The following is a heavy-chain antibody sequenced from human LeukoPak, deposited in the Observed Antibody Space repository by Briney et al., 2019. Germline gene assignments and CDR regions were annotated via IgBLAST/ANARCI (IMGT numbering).Heavy chain of an antibody. Sequence: GGSLRLSCAASGFTFSSYGMHWVRQAPGKGLEWVAVIWYDGSNKYYADSVKGRFTISRDNSKNTLYLQMNSLRAEDTAVYYCARDPNYYDSSGYYYSLDYFDYWGRGTLVTVSS. CDR3: ARDPNYYDSSGYYYSLDYFDY. J-gene: IGHJ4*02. CDR2: IWYDGSNK. V-gene: IGHV3-33*01. D-gene: IGHD3-22*01. CDR1: GFTFSSYG.